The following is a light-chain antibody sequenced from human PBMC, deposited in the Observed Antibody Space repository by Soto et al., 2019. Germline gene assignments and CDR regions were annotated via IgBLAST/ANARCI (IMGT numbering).Light chain of an antibody. V-gene: IGKV3-15*01. J-gene: IGKJ4*01. Sequence: EIVMTQSPATLSVSPGERATLSCRASQSVSSNLAWYQQKPGQAPRLLIYGASTRATGIPARFSGSGSGTEFTLTISSLQSEDFAVYYCQQYYTWPPALTFGGGTKVEIK. CDR3: QQYYTWPPALT. CDR1: QSVSSN. CDR2: GAS.